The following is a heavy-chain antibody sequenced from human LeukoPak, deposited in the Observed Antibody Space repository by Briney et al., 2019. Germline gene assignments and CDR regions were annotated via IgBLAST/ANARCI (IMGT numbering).Heavy chain of an antibody. CDR1: GGSISSYY. CDR2: IYYSGST. D-gene: IGHD4-23*01. V-gene: IGHV4-59*01. J-gene: IGHJ4*02. Sequence: SETLSLTCTVSGGSISSYYWSWIRQPPGKGLEWIGYIYYSGSTNYNPSLKSRVTISVDTSKNQFSLKLSSVTAADTAVYYCAVRSIYGGSDYWGQGTLVTVCS. CDR3: AVRSIYGGSDY.